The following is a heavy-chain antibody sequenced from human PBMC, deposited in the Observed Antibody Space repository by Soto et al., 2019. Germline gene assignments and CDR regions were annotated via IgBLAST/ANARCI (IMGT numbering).Heavy chain of an antibody. J-gene: IGHJ6*02. V-gene: IGHV1-69*12. D-gene: IGHD2-8*02. CDR3: ARGVRETVLVRGYDYGLDV. Sequence: QVQLVQSGAEVKKPGSSMKVSCKASGDTFNDYAMSWLRQAPGQGLEWVGGIIPLFGTTDYAQKFQGRVTITADESTTTTDMELSSLRSDDTAVYYCARGVRETVLVRGYDYGLDVWGQGTTVTVSS. CDR1: GDTFNDYA. CDR2: IIPLFGTT.